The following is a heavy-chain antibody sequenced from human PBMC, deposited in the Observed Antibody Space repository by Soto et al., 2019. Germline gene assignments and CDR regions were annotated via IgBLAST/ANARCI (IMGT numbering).Heavy chain of an antibody. CDR1: GFTFSSYA. CDR3: AKHPWYGEFDY. D-gene: IGHD3-10*01. Sequence: EVQLLESGGGLVQPGGSLRLSCAASGFTFSSYAMSWVRQAPGKGLEWVSAISGSGGSTYYADSVKGRFTISRDTSKNTLYLQMSSLRSEDTAVYYCAKHPWYGEFDYWGQGTLVTVSS. J-gene: IGHJ4*02. V-gene: IGHV3-23*01. CDR2: ISGSGGST.